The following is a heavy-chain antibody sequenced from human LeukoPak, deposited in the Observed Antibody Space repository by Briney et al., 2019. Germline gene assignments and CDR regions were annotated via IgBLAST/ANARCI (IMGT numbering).Heavy chain of an antibody. CDR2: IKQDGSEK. J-gene: IGHJ4*02. V-gene: IGHV3-7*01. CDR1: GFTFSNYW. Sequence: GGSLRLSCAASGFTFSNYWMSWVRQAPGKGLEWVANIKQDGSEKYYVDSVKGRFTISRDNAKNSLSLQMNSLRAEDTAVYYCTTDYFYGSGDYWGQGTLVTVSS. D-gene: IGHD3-10*01. CDR3: TTDYFYGSGDY.